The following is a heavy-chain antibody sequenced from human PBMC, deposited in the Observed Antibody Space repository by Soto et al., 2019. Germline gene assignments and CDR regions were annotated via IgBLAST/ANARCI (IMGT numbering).Heavy chain of an antibody. V-gene: IGHV3-30-3*01. CDR2: ISYDGSNK. CDR3: AREFKELLGTGYYYYYGMDV. Sequence: PWGVLRLSCSACGFTFSSYAMHWVREAPSKGLEWAAVISYDGSNKYYADSVKGRFTISRDNSKNTLYRQMNTLRAEETAVYDCAREFKELLGTGYYYYYGMDVWGQGSTVTV. CDR1: GFTFSSYA. D-gene: IGHD2-15*01. J-gene: IGHJ6*02.